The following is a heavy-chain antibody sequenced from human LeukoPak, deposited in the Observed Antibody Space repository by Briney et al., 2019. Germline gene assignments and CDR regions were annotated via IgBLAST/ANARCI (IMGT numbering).Heavy chain of an antibody. D-gene: IGHD7-27*01. V-gene: IGHV3-21*01. CDR3: ARATGDLHYYMDV. Sequence: GGSLRLSCAASGFTFSSYSMNWVRQAPGKGLEWVSSISSSSSYIYYADSVKGRFTISRDNAKNSLYLQMNSLRAEDTAVYYCARATGDLHYYMDVWGKGTTVTVSS. CDR2: ISSSSSYI. CDR1: GFTFSSYS. J-gene: IGHJ6*03.